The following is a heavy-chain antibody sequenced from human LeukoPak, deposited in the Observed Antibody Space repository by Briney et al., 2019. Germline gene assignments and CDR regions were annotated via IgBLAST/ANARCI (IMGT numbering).Heavy chain of an antibody. J-gene: IGHJ4*02. D-gene: IGHD3-10*01. CDR1: GFTFSNYA. Sequence: PGGSLRLSCAASGFTFSNYAMSWVRQAPGKGLEWVSGFSGSGGGTYYADSVKGRFTISRDNSKNTLYLQMNSLRAEDTAIYYCAKDLSGHYGSGSYYNFDYWGQGTLVTVSS. CDR2: FSGSGGGT. V-gene: IGHV3-23*01. CDR3: AKDLSGHYGSGSYYNFDY.